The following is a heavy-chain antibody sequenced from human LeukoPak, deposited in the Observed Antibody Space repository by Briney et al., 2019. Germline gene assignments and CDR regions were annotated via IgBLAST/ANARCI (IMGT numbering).Heavy chain of an antibody. D-gene: IGHD5-12*01. Sequence: SVKVSCKASGGTFSSYAISWVRQAPGQGLEWMGGIIPIFGTANYAQKFQGRVTITADESTSTAYMELSSLRSEDTALYYCVTAPRYSAYVPFDYWGQGTLVTVSS. CDR2: IIPIFGTA. J-gene: IGHJ4*02. CDR3: VTAPRYSAYVPFDY. V-gene: IGHV1-69*01. CDR1: GGTFSSYA.